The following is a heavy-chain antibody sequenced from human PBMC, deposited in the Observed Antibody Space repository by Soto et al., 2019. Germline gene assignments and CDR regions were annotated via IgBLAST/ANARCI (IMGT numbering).Heavy chain of an antibody. CDR2: ISYDGSNK. Sequence: QVQLVESGGGVVQPGRSLRLSCAASGFTFSSYGMHWVRQAPGKGLEWVAVISYDGSNKYYADSVKGRFTISRDNSKNTLYPQLNSLRAEDTAVYYCAKEGGTTMVRGVIFDYWGQGTLVTVSS. J-gene: IGHJ4*02. V-gene: IGHV3-30*18. D-gene: IGHD3-10*01. CDR3: AKEGGTTMVRGVIFDY. CDR1: GFTFSSYG.